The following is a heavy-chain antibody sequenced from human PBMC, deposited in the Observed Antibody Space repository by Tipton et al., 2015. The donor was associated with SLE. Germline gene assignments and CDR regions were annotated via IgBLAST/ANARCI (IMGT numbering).Heavy chain of an antibody. J-gene: IGHJ3*02. CDR3: ARESHSYDAFDI. V-gene: IGHV3-48*03. Sequence: GSLRLSCAASGFTFSSYEMNWVRQAPGKGLEWVSYISSSGSTIYYADSVKGRFTISRDNAKNSLYLQMNSLRAEDTAVYYCARESHSYDAFDIWGQGTMVTVSS. CDR1: GFTFSSYE. CDR2: ISSSGSTI. D-gene: IGHD5-18*01.